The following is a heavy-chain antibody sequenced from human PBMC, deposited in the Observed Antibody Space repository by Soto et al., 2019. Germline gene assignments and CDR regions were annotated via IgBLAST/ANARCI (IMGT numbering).Heavy chain of an antibody. D-gene: IGHD5-18*01. V-gene: IGHV4-39*01. Sequence: SETLSLTCTVSGGSISSSSYYWGWIRQPPGKGLKWIGNIYFSGSTYYNPSLKSRVTISVDTSKNQFSLKLSSVTAADTAVYYCARHGGYRYGYIDYWGQGTLVTVSS. CDR3: ARHGGYRYGYIDY. CDR2: IYFSGST. CDR1: GGSISSSSYY. J-gene: IGHJ4*02.